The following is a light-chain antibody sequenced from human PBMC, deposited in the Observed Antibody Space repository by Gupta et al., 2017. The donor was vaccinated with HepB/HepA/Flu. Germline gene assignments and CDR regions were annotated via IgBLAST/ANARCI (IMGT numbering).Light chain of an antibody. J-gene: IGLJ7*01. Sequence: FMLTQSHSVSESPGDSVTIPCSRTSGHLASNYVQWYQQRPCRATRTVIYEDRDRRAGVPDRFSGSIDRSYNAASLTITGRKTEDEAIYSGQADEVVSPPVIGVGTKLTVL. CDR2: EDR. CDR3: QADEVVSPPV. CDR1: SGHLASNY. V-gene: IGLV6-57*03.